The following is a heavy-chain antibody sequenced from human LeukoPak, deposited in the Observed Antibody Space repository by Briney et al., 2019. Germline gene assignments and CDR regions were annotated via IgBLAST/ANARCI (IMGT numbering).Heavy chain of an antibody. J-gene: IGHJ4*02. CDR1: GFTFSSYG. D-gene: IGHD1-26*01. Sequence: GGSLRLSCAASGFTFSSYGMSWVRQAPGKGLEWVSAISGSGGSTYYADSVKGRFTISRDNSKNTLSLQMNSLRAEDTAVYYCARGRSTWHLDYWGQGTLVTVSS. CDR3: ARGRSTWHLDY. V-gene: IGHV3-23*01. CDR2: ISGSGGST.